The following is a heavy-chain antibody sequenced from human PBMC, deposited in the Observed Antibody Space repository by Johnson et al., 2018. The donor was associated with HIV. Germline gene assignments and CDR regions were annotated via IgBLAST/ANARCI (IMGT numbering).Heavy chain of an antibody. CDR3: AREGGGSNEDDAFDI. CDR2: VNWNADTT. D-gene: IGHD1-26*01. V-gene: IGHV3-20*04. J-gene: IGHJ3*02. Sequence: VQLVESGGGVARPGGSLRLSCEGSGFIFDDYGMSWVRQAPGKGLEWVSGVNWNADTTSYAGSVKGRFTISRDTAKKSLYLQMNSLRVEDTALYYCAREGGGSNEDDAFDIWGQGTMVTVSS. CDR1: GFIFDDYG.